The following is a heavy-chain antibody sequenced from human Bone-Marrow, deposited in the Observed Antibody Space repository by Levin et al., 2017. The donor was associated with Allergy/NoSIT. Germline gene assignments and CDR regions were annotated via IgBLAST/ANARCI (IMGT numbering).Heavy chain of an antibody. CDR3: ARLVGNSSPDY. D-gene: IGHD6-6*01. CDR2: INPNTGGT. CDR1: GYTFTAYY. V-gene: IGHV1-2*02. J-gene: IGHJ4*02. Sequence: GESLKISCKASGYTFTAYYMHWVRQAPGQGLEWMGWINPNTGGTNYAQNFQGRVTMTRDTSISTAYMELSSLSSDDTAVYYCARLVGNSSPDYWGQGTLVTVSS.